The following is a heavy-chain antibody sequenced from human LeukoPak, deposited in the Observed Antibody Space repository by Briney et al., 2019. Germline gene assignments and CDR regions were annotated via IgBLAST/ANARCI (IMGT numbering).Heavy chain of an antibody. CDR3: AKADSGSYDSFQH. CDR2: IWFDGSNK. D-gene: IGHD1-26*01. CDR1: GFTFSSYG. Sequence: GGSLRLSCAASGFTFSSYGMHWGRQAPGKGLGWVAVIWFDGSNKYNADSVKGRFTISRDNYKNTLYLQMNSLRAEDTAVYYCAKADSGSYDSFQHWGQGTLVTVSS. J-gene: IGHJ1*01. V-gene: IGHV3-33*06.